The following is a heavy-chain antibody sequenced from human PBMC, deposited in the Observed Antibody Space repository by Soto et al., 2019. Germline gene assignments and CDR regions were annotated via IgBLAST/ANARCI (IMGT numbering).Heavy chain of an antibody. Sequence: PGGSLILSCAASGFTLGKYTMGWVRQAPGKGLEWVAESYSTGGTEYADSVKGRFTISRDNSKNTLFLQMNSLGVEDTALYYCARDREPDGIWTFDSWGQGTLVTVSS. V-gene: IGHV3-23*01. J-gene: IGHJ4*02. CDR1: GFTLGKYT. CDR3: ARDREPDGIWTFDS. CDR2: SYSTGGT. D-gene: IGHD3-9*01.